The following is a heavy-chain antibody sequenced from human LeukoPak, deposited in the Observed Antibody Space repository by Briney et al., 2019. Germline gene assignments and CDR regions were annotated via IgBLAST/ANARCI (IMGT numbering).Heavy chain of an antibody. J-gene: IGHJ3*02. CDR2: ISGSGGST. CDR3: AKRLLGAFDI. V-gene: IGHV3-23*01. D-gene: IGHD2-15*01. CDR1: GFTFSSYA. Sequence: GGSLRLSCAASGFTFSSYAMSWVRQAPGEGLEWVSAISGSGGSTYYADSVKGRFTISRDKSKNTLYLQMNSLRAEDTAVYYCAKRLLGAFDIWGQGTMVTVSS.